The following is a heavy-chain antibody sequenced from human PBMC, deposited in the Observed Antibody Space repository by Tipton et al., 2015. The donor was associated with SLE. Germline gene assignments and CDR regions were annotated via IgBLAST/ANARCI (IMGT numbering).Heavy chain of an antibody. V-gene: IGHV3-48*03. CDR2: ISNSGTTI. D-gene: IGHD3-22*01. CDR3: ARDRYYYDSSGYYDAFDI. Sequence: GSLRLSCAASGFTFISYEMNWVRQAPGKGLEWLSFISNSGTTIYYADSVKGRFTISRDNSKNTLYLQMNSLRVEDTAVYYCARDRYYYDSSGYYDAFDIWGQGTMVTVSS. CDR1: GFTFISYE. J-gene: IGHJ3*02.